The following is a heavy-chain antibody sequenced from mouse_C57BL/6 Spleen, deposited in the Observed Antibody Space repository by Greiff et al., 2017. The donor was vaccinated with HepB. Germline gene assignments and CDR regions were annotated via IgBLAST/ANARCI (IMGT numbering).Heavy chain of an antibody. D-gene: IGHD2-1*01. CDR3: ARRQNYGTSPCFAY. Sequence: QVQLQQSGAELMKPGASVKLSCKATGYTFTGYWIEWVKQRPGHGLEWIGEILPGSGSTNYNEKFKGKATFTADTSSNTAYMQLSSLTTEDSAIYYWARRQNYGTSPCFAYWGQGTLVTVSA. V-gene: IGHV1-9*01. J-gene: IGHJ3*01. CDR1: GYTFTGYW. CDR2: ILPGSGST.